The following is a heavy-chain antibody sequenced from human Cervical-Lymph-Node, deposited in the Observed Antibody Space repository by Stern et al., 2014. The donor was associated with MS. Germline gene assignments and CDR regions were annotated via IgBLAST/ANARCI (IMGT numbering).Heavy chain of an antibody. CDR1: GFSFSSYW. V-gene: IGHV3-7*01. CDR2: INRDGSEK. D-gene: IGHD3-10*01. J-gene: IGHJ4*02. Sequence: EVQLVESGGGLVQPGGSLRLSCAASGFSFSSYWMSWLRQGPGKGLEFLANINRDGSEKYYVDAVKGRFTVSRDNAKSSVHLHMSNLTGEDTAHYYCATGSAGADGYWGQGTLVTVSS. CDR3: ATGSAGADGY.